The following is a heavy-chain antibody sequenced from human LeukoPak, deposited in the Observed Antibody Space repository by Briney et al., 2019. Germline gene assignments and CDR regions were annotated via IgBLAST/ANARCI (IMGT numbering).Heavy chain of an antibody. CDR3: ARGLYGASGS. J-gene: IGHJ5*02. V-gene: IGHV3-13*05. CDR2: IGTAGDP. CDR1: GFTFSSYD. D-gene: IGHD4-17*01. Sequence: GGPLRLSCAASGFTFSSYDMHWVRQAAGKGLEWVSGIGTAGDPYYPDSVKGRFTISRENAKNSLYLQMNSLTAGDTAIYYCARGLYGASGSWGQGTLVTVSS.